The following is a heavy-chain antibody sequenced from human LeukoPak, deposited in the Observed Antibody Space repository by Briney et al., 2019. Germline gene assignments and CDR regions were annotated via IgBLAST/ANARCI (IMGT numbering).Heavy chain of an antibody. CDR2: ISHSGNT. CDR3: ARAMEATAAFDF. J-gene: IGHJ4*02. D-gene: IGHD6-13*01. Sequence: SETLSLTCAVSGGSISSYNWWNWVRQPPGKGLEWIGEISHSGNTNYNPSLKSRVTISVDKSKNQFSLKLTSVTASDTAVYFCARAMEATAAFDFWGQGTLVTVSS. V-gene: IGHV4-4*02. CDR1: GGSISSYNW.